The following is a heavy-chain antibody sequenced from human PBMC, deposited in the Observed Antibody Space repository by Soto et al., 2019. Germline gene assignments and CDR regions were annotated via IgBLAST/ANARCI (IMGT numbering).Heavy chain of an antibody. Sequence: SETLSLTCTVSGSSVSSGNYYWSWIRQPPGKGLEWIGYIFHTGTTNYNPSLKSRVTISLDTSMNQFSLKLSSVTPADTAVYYCTRAPVSGSYCFDFWGQGTPVTVSS. J-gene: IGHJ4*02. D-gene: IGHD1-26*01. CDR3: TRAPVSGSYCFDF. V-gene: IGHV4-61*01. CDR2: IFHTGTT. CDR1: GSSVSSGNYY.